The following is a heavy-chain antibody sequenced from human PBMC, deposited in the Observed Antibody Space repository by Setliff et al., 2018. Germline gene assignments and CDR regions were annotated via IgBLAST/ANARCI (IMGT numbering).Heavy chain of an antibody. Sequence: PSETLSLTCTVSDDSISSRHYYWSWIRQPAGKGLEWLGQIYTSWSTNYNPSLKGRATLSIDASEKQFSLKLTSVTAADTAVYYCARMSGFQYMDVWGKGTTVTVSS. D-gene: IGHD3-3*01. J-gene: IGHJ6*03. CDR2: IYTSWST. CDR3: ARMSGFQYMDV. V-gene: IGHV4-61*09. CDR1: DDSISSRHYY.